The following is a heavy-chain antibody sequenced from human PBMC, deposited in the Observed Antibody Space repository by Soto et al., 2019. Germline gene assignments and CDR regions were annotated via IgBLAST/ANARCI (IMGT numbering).Heavy chain of an antibody. CDR1: GGSINAYY. J-gene: IGHJ5*02. D-gene: IGHD2-2*01. CDR3: ARVVPGAEAWFGP. CDR2: IHYNGNT. V-gene: IGHV4-59*01. Sequence: PSETLSLTCTVSGGSINAYYWSWIRQFPGQGLEWIGYIHYNGNTNYNPSLEGRVTISVDTSKNEFSLILTSVTAADTAVYYCARVVPGAEAWFGPWGQGTLVTVSS.